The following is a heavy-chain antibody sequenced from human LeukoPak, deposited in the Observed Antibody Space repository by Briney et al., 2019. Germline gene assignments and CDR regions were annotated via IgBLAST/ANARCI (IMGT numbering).Heavy chain of an antibody. Sequence: PGGSLRLSCAASGFTFNNYGMHWVRKAPGKGMEWVAFIRYDGSNTYYADSVKGRFTTSRDNSKNTLYLQMNSLRAEDTAVYYCAKDLAIFSMVRGVNYFDYWGQGTLVTVSS. CDR1: GFTFNNYG. V-gene: IGHV3-30*02. CDR2: IRYDGSNT. J-gene: IGHJ4*02. D-gene: IGHD3-10*01. CDR3: AKDLAIFSMVRGVNYFDY.